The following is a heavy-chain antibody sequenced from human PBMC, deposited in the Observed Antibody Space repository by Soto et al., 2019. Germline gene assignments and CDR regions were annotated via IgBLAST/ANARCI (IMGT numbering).Heavy chain of an antibody. D-gene: IGHD5-18*01. CDR1: GFTFGDYA. CDR2: ISWTGVSF. Sequence: GGSLRLSCTASGFTFGDYAMHWVRQVPGRGLEWVSGISWTGVSFGYADSVKGRFTISRDNAKDSLFLQMNSLRHEDTAFYYCAKDRNTAMVTGDFDYWGQGTLVTVSS. CDR3: AKDRNTAMVTGDFDY. V-gene: IGHV3-9*01. J-gene: IGHJ4*02.